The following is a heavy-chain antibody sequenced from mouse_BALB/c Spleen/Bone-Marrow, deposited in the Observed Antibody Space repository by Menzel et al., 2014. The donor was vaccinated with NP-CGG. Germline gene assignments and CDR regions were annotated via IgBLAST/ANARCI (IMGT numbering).Heavy chain of an antibody. CDR3: TRVYGNYEGMNC. V-gene: IGHV1-4*01. CDR2: INPSSGCT. Sequence: QVQLQQSGAELVRPGASVKLSCRASGFTFTTYTMHWEKQRPGQGLEWIGYINPSSGCTYYNQKFKDKATLTADTSSSTANLQLSSLTSENSAVYYYTRVYGNYEGMNCWGQATSVAASS. D-gene: IGHD2-1*01. CDR1: GFTFTTYT. J-gene: IGHJ4*01.